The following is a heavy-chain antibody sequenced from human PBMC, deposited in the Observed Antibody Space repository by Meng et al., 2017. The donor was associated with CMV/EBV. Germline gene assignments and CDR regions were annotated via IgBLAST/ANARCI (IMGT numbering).Heavy chain of an antibody. CDR1: GYTFTGYY. Sequence: ASVKVSCKASGYTFTGYYMHWVRQAPGQGLEWMGWINPNSGGTNYAQKFQGRLTMTRDTSISTAYMELSRLRSDDTAVYYCAIEKGVAGKDYYYGMDVWGQGTTVTVSS. J-gene: IGHJ6*02. CDR2: INPNSGGT. D-gene: IGHD6-19*01. CDR3: AIEKGVAGKDYYYGMDV. V-gene: IGHV1-2*02.